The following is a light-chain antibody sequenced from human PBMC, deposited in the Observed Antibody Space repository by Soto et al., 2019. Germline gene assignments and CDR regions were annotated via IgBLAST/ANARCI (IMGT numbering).Light chain of an antibody. CDR2: DAS. V-gene: IGKV1-5*02. CDR1: QSMTNW. J-gene: IGKJ1*01. Sequence: DIQLTQSPSTLSSSVGHRVEVIXPASQSMTNWLAWYQQKPGKAPKLLIYDASTLQSGVPSRFSGGGSGTDFSLFISNLQPEDFATYYCQQTYSSRTWTFGQGTKV. CDR3: QQTYSSRTWT.